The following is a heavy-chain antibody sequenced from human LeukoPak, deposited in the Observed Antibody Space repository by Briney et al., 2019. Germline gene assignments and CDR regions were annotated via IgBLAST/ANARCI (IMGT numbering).Heavy chain of an antibody. J-gene: IGHJ4*02. CDR3: ARQAQIYRGSYYFDY. Sequence: GESLKISCKGSGYTFASYWIGWVRQMPGKGLEWMGIIYPGDSDTRYGPSSQGQVTISADKSITTAYLQFNSLKASDTAMYYCARQAQIYRGSYYFDYWGQGTLVTVSS. V-gene: IGHV5-51*01. D-gene: IGHD5-12*01. CDR2: IYPGDSDT. CDR1: GYTFASYW.